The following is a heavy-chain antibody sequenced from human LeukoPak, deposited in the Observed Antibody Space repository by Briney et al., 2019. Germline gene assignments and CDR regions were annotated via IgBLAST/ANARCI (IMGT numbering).Heavy chain of an antibody. CDR1: GFTFSSYA. CDR2: ISGSGGST. V-gene: IGHV3-23*01. Sequence: GGSLRLSCAASGFTFSSYAMSWVRQAPRKGLEWVSAISGSGGSTYYADSAKGRFTISRDNSKNTLYPQMNSLIAEGHAVYYFANSFDYWGQGTLVTVSS. J-gene: IGHJ4*02. CDR3: ANSFDY.